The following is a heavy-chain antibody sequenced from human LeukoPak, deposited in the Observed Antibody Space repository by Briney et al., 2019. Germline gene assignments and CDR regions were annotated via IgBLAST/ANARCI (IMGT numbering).Heavy chain of an antibody. CDR1: GYSISSGYY. V-gene: IGHV4-38-2*02. J-gene: IGHJ4*02. D-gene: IGHD2-21*02. CDR3: ARDLASCAGDCYSDGFDY. Sequence: SETLSLACTVSGYSISSGYYWGWIRQSPGKGLEWIGSIYHGGSTYYNPSLRSRVIVSVDTSKNHFSLKMSSVTAADTAVYYCARDLASCAGDCYSDGFDYWGQGALVTVSS. CDR2: IYHGGST.